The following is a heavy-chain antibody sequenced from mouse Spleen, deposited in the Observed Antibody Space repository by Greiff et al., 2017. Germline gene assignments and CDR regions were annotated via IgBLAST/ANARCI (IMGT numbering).Heavy chain of an antibody. CDR2: VYPYNGGT. CDR3: ARAGYGDPFDY. V-gene: IGHV1-36*01. Sequence: EVKLVESGAELVRPGASVKISCKASGFTFTDYYMHWVKQSHGKSLEWIGLVYPYNGGTSYNQKFKGKATLTVDTSSSTAYMQLSSLTSEDSAVYFCARAGYGDPFDYWGQGTTLTVSS. D-gene: IGHD2-13*01. CDR1: GFTFTDYY. J-gene: IGHJ2*01.